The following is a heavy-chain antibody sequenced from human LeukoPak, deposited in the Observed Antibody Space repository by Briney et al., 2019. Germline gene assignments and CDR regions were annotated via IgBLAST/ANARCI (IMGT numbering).Heavy chain of an antibody. V-gene: IGHV3-23*01. Sequence: SGGSLRLSCTASGFRFSDYYMTWIRQAPGKGLEWVSAISGSGGSTYYADSVKGRFTISRDNSKNTLYLQMNSLRAEDTAVYYCAKERYSSSRYDWFDPWGQGTLVTVSS. J-gene: IGHJ5*02. CDR2: ISGSGGST. CDR3: AKERYSSSRYDWFDP. CDR1: GFRFSDYY. D-gene: IGHD6-13*01.